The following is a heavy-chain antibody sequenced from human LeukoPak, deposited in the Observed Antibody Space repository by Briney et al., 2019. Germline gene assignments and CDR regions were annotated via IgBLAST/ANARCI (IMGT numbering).Heavy chain of an antibody. V-gene: IGHV1-46*02. D-gene: IGHD4-4*01. J-gene: IGHJ4*02. CDR3: ARDRGLSSNSGTGY. Sequence: ASVKVSCKASGYNFNTLFMHWVRQAPGQGLEWMAILNPSDGSVSFAPKFQDRLTLTADTSTSSVHMELSNLRSEDSAVYYCARDRGLSSNSGTGYWGQGTLVTVSS. CDR2: LNPSDGSV. CDR1: GYNFNTLF.